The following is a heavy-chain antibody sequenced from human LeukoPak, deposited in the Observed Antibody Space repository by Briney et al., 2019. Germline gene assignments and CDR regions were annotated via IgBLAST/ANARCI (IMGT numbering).Heavy chain of an antibody. Sequence: ASVKVSCKASGYTFTGYYMHWVRQAPGQGLEWMGWINPNSGGTNYAQKFQGRVTMTRDTSISTAYMELSRLRSDDTAVYYCARGQDSSGWYDDAFDIWGQGTMVTVSS. D-gene: IGHD6-19*01. CDR2: INPNSGGT. J-gene: IGHJ3*02. CDR3: ARGQDSSGWYDDAFDI. V-gene: IGHV1-2*02. CDR1: GYTFTGYY.